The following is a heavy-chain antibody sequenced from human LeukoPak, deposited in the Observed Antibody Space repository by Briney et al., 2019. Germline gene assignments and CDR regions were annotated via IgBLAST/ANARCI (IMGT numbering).Heavy chain of an antibody. CDR1: GFTFDDYA. Sequence: GRSLRLSCAASGFTFDDYAMHWVRHAPGKGLEWVSGISWNSGSIGYADSVKGRFTISRDNAKNSLYLQMNSLRAEDMALYYCAKEGYYYDRSGYYWGAFDIWGQGTMVTVSS. CDR2: ISWNSGSI. CDR3: AKEGYYYDRSGYYWGAFDI. D-gene: IGHD3-22*01. J-gene: IGHJ3*02. V-gene: IGHV3-9*03.